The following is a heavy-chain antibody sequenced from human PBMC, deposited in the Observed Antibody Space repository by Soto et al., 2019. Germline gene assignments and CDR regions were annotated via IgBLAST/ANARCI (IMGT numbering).Heavy chain of an antibody. CDR2: IDPSDSYT. CDR1: GYSFTSYW. J-gene: IGHJ6*02. V-gene: IGHV5-10-1*01. D-gene: IGHD4-17*01. Sequence: PGESRKISCKGSGYSFTSYWISWVRQMPGKGLEWMGRIDPSDSYTNYSPSFQGHVTISADKSISTAYLQWSSLKASDTAMYYCARSDYGDYYYYYYYGMDVWGQGTTVTVSS. CDR3: ARSDYGDYYYYYYYGMDV.